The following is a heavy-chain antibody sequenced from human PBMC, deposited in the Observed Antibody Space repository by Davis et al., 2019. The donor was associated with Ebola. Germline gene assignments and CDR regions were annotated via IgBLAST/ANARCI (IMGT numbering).Heavy chain of an antibody. CDR3: ARRGGYCSGGFCYYYGMDV. Sequence: PGGSLRLSCAASGFTFSSYEINWVRQAPGKGLEWVSYISTSGSTIYYADSVKGRFTISRDNAKNSLYLQMNSLRAEDTAVYYCARRGGYCSGGFCYYYGMDVWGQGTTVTVSS. CDR2: ISTSGSTI. D-gene: IGHD2-15*01. J-gene: IGHJ6*02. V-gene: IGHV3-48*03. CDR1: GFTFSSYE.